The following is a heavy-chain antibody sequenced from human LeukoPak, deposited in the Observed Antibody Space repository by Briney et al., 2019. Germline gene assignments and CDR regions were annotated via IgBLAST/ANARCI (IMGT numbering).Heavy chain of an antibody. V-gene: IGHV4-34*01. CDR3: ARMTTGHDY. CDR2: VNHSGYT. D-gene: IGHD4-17*01. Sequence: SETLSLTCGVSGTSFTSYYWSWIRQTPGKGLEWIGEVNHSGYTNMNPSLKSRVTISVDTSKNQFSLMMTSVTAADTAVYFCARMTTGHDYWGEGTLVTVSS. J-gene: IGHJ4*02. CDR1: GTSFTSYY.